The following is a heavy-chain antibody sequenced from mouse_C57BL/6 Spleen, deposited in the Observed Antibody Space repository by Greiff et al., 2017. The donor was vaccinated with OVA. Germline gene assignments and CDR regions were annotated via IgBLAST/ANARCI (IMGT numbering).Heavy chain of an antibody. J-gene: IGHJ2*01. CDR3: ARVPAAQGNVGNY. CDR2: IDPSDSYT. CDR1: GYTFTSYW. V-gene: IGHV1-50*01. Sequence: QVQLQQPGAELVKPGASVKLSCKASGYTFTSYWMQWVKQRPGQGLEWIGEIDPSDSYTNYNQKFKGKATLTVDTSSSTAYMQLSILTSEDSAVYYCARVPAAQGNVGNYWGQGTTLTVSS. D-gene: IGHD3-2*02.